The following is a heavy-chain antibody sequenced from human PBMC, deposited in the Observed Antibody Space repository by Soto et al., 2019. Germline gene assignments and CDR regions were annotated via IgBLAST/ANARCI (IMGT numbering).Heavy chain of an antibody. CDR1: GGSFSGYY. CDR3: AREVDTEFDY. CDR2: INHSGST. D-gene: IGHD5-18*01. J-gene: IGHJ4*02. V-gene: IGHV4-34*01. Sequence: SETLSLTCAVYGGSFSGYYWSWIRQPPGKGPEWIGEINHSGSTNYNPSLKSRVTISVDTSKNQFSLKLSSVTAADTAVYYCAREVDTEFDYWGQGTLVTVSS.